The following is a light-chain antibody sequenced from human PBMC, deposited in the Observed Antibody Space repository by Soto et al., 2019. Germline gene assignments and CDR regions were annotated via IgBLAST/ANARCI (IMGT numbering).Light chain of an antibody. Sequence: DIVMTQSPATLSVSPGERVTLSCRASQSLTRNVAWYQQRPGQAPRVLIYGASARATDIPARFSGSGSGTDYTLTLSSLHSADFAVYYCQQYDKWPHTFGLGTRLEIK. CDR3: QQYDKWPHT. CDR1: QSLTRN. J-gene: IGKJ2*01. CDR2: GAS. V-gene: IGKV3D-15*01.